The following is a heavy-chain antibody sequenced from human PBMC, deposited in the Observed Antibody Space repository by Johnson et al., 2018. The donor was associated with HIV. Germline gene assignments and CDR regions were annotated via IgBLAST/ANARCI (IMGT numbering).Heavy chain of an antibody. CDR2: ISYDGSNK. CDR1: GFTFSSYA. J-gene: IGHJ3*02. CDR3: AKSPAKDHGGNSGALAI. Sequence: QVQLLESGGGVVQPGRSLRLSCAASGFTFSSYAMHWVRQAPAKGLEWVAVISYDGSNKYYADSVKGRFTISRDNSKNTLYLQMNSLRAEDTAVYYCAKSPAKDHGGNSGALAIWGQGTMVTVSS. D-gene: IGHD4-23*01. V-gene: IGHV3-30*18.